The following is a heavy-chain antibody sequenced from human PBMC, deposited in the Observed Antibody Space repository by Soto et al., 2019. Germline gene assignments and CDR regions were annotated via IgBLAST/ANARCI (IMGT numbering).Heavy chain of an antibody. CDR2: VYYSGST. V-gene: IGHV4-59*02. CDR3: ARGRSHEWELLVQYFDY. J-gene: IGHJ4*02. Sequence: KPSETLSLTCTVSGGSVSNSYCGWIRQPPGKGLEWVAYVYYSGSTNYNPSLGSRVTISVDKSKNQFSLKMTSVTGADTAVYYCARGRSHEWELLVQYFDYWGQGTLVIVSS. D-gene: IGHD1-26*01. CDR1: GGSVSNSY.